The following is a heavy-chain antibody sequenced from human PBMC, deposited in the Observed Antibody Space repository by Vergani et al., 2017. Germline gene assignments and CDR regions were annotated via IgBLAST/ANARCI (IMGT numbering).Heavy chain of an antibody. CDR2: IWYDGSNK. CDR3: AREGIHNYYYYMDV. V-gene: IGHV3-33*01. CDR1: GFTFSSYG. D-gene: IGHD5-18*01. J-gene: IGHJ6*03. Sequence: QVQLVESGGGVVQPGRSLRLSCAASGFTFSSYGMHWVRQAPGKGLEWVAVIWYDGSNKYYADSVKGRFTISRDNSKNTLYLQMNSLRAEDTAVYYCAREGIHNYYYYMDVWGKGTTVTVSS.